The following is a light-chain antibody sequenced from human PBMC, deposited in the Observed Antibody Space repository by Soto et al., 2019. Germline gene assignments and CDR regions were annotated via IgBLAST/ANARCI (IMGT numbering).Light chain of an antibody. Sequence: DIQMTQSPSTLSASVGDRVTITCRASQGISVWLAWYQQKAGKAPNLLIYKASRLESGVPSRFSGSGSETEFTLTISGLQPGDSATYYCQQYNSYSPTFGQGTKVDIK. CDR1: QGISVW. J-gene: IGKJ1*01. CDR3: QQYNSYSPT. V-gene: IGKV1-5*03. CDR2: KAS.